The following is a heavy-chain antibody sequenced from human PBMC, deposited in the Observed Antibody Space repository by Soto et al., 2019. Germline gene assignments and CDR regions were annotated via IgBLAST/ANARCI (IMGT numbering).Heavy chain of an antibody. J-gene: IGHJ4*02. V-gene: IGHV4-39*01. D-gene: IGHD5-18*01. CDR2: IYYSGST. CDR3: ARRGYSYVWERYFDY. Sequence: SETLSLTCTVSGGSISSSSYYWGWIRQPPGKGLEWIGSIYYSGSTYYNPSLKGRVTISVDTSKNQFSLKLSSVTAADTAVYYCARRGYSYVWERYFDYWGQWTLVTVSS. CDR1: GGSISSSSYY.